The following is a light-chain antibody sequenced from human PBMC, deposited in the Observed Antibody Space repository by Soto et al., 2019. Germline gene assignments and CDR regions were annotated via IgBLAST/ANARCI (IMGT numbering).Light chain of an antibody. Sequence: EIGLTQPPGTLSLSPGERAALSSRASQSVTSTYLAWYQQKPGQAPRLLIYDASSRATGIPDRFSGSGSGTDFTLTISRLEPEDFAVYYCHQYGSAPRTFGQGTKLEIK. V-gene: IGKV3-20*01. CDR2: DAS. CDR1: QSVTSTY. J-gene: IGKJ2*01. CDR3: HQYGSAPRT.